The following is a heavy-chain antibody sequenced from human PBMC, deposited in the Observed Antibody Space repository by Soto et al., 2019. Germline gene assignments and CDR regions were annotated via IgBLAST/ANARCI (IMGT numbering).Heavy chain of an antibody. Sequence: QVQLVQSGAEVKKPGASVKVSCKTSGYTFTSYVMHWVRQAPGQRLEWMGWINAGIGNTQYSQKFQGRVTFTRDTSASTAYMELSSLRSDDTAVYYCAIGATGYDYWGQGTLVSVSS. CDR1: GYTFTSYV. V-gene: IGHV1-3*01. CDR3: AIGATGYDY. J-gene: IGHJ4*02. CDR2: INAGIGNT. D-gene: IGHD1-1*01.